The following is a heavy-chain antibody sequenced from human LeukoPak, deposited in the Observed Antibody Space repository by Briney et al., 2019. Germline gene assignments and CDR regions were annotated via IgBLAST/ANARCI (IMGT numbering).Heavy chain of an antibody. D-gene: IGHD6-19*01. V-gene: IGHV3-15*01. CDR3: TTDKFSSGWYGGFDS. CDR1: GLTVSNAW. CDR2: IKSNSAGRAT. J-gene: IGHJ4*02. Sequence: GGSLRLSCAASGLTVSNAWMSWVRQAPGKGLEWVGRIKSNSAGRATDFAAPVKGRFTMSRDESKNTLFLLMNSLKSEETGVYYCTTDKFSSGWYGGFDSWGQGTLVTVSS.